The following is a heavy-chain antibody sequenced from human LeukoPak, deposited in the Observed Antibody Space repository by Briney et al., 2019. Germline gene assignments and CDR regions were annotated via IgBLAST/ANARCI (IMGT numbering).Heavy chain of an antibody. V-gene: IGHV4-34*01. CDR1: GGSFSGYY. J-gene: IGHJ4*02. CDR2: INHSGST. CDR3: ARSKYYYDSSGYLIDY. Sequence: PSETLSLTCAVYGGSFSGYYWSWIRQPPGKGLEWIGEINHSGSTNYNPSLKSRVTISVDTSKNQFSLKLSSVTAADTAVYYCARSKYYYDSSGYLIDYWGQGTLVTVSS. D-gene: IGHD3-22*01.